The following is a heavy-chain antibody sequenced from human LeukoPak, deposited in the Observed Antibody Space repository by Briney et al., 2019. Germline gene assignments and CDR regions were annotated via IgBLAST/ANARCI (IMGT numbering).Heavy chain of an antibody. CDR2: IIPILGIA. Sequence: ASVKVSCKASGGTFSSHAISWVRQAPGQGLEWMGRIIPILGIANYAQKFQGRVTITADKSTSTAYMELSSLRSEDTAVYYCARASSDCGGSRYWVYWGQGTLVTVSS. J-gene: IGHJ4*02. CDR3: ARASSDCGGSRYWVY. CDR1: GGTFSSHA. V-gene: IGHV1-69*04. D-gene: IGHD2-15*01.